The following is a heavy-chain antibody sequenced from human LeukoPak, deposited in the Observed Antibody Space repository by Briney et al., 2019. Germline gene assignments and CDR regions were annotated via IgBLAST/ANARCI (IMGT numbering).Heavy chain of an antibody. D-gene: IGHD2-2*01. CDR1: GGSISSHY. CDR2: IYCSGST. Sequence: PSETLSLTCTVSGGSISSHYWSWIRQPPGKGLEWIGYIYCSGSTNYNPSLKSRVTLSVDTSKNQFSLKLSSVTAADTAVYYCARERSECSSASCPIQRGDAFDIWGQGTMVTVSS. V-gene: IGHV4-59*11. J-gene: IGHJ3*02. CDR3: ARERSECSSASCPIQRGDAFDI.